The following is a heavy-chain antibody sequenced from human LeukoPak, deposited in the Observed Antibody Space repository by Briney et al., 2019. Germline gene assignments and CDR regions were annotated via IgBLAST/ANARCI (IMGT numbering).Heavy chain of an antibody. CDR1: GYTFTSYY. CDR2: INPSGGST. V-gene: IGHV1-46*01. D-gene: IGHD6-13*01. Sequence: GASVKVSCKASGYTFTSYYMHWVRQAPGQGLEWMGIINPSGGSTSYAQKFQGRVTMTRDMSTSTVYMELSSLRSEDTAVYYRARQRIAAAWFDPWGQGTLVTVSS. J-gene: IGHJ5*02. CDR3: ARQRIAAAWFDP.